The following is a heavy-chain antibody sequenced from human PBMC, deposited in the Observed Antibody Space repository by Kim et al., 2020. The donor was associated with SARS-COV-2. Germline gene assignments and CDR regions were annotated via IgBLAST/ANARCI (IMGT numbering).Heavy chain of an antibody. V-gene: IGHV3-30*18. J-gene: IGHJ3*02. CDR3: AKDAVDTAMAEGAFDI. CDR1: GFTFSSYG. D-gene: IGHD5-18*01. CDR2: ISYDGSNK. Sequence: GGSLRLSCAASGFTFSSYGMHWVRQAPGKGLEWVAVISYDGSNKYYADSVKGRFTISRDNSKNTLYLQMNSLRAEDTAVYYCAKDAVDTAMAEGAFDIWGQGTMVTVSS.